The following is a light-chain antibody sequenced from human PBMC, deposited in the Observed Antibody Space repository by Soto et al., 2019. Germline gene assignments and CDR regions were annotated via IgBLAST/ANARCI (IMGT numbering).Light chain of an antibody. V-gene: IGKV3-15*01. CDR3: QQYNKWPLT. J-gene: IGKJ1*01. CDR1: QSVSSN. Sequence: EIVMTQSPATLSVTPGERATLSCRASQSVSSNLAWYQQKPGQAPRLLIYGASTRATVIPARFNGSGSGTEFTLTISSLQSEDFTVYYCQQYNKWPLTFGQGSMV. CDR2: GAS.